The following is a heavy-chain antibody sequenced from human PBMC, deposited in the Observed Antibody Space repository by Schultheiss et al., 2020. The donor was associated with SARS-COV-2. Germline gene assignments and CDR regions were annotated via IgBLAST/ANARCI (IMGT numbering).Heavy chain of an antibody. CDR1: GFTFSDYY. CDR3: ARATRGGYNSGTFDF. V-gene: IGHV3-11*06. D-gene: IGHD2-15*01. Sequence: GESLKISCAASGFTFSDYYMSWIRQAPGKGLEWVSHILSSGSYTNYADSVKGRFTISRDNAKNTLSLQMNSLRDEDTAVYYCARATRGGYNSGTFDFWGRGTLVTVSS. J-gene: IGHJ4*02. CDR2: ILSSGSYT.